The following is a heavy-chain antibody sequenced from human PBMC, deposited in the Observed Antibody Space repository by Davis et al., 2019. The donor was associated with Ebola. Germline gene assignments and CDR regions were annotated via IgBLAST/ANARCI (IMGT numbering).Heavy chain of an antibody. J-gene: IGHJ4*02. Sequence: HSQTLSLTCAISGDSVSSGGWNWIRQSPSRGLEWLGRTYYNSKWYNDYAVSVKSRITINPDTSRNHFSLQLNSVTPEDTAVYYCARGWLRSGFDYWGQGTLATVSS. D-gene: IGHD5-12*01. V-gene: IGHV6-1*01. CDR3: ARGWLRSGFDY. CDR2: TYYNSKWYN. CDR1: GDSVSSGG.